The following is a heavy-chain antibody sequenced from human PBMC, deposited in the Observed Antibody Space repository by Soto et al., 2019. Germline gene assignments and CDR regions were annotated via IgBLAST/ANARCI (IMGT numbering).Heavy chain of an antibody. Sequence: QVQLVESGGGVVQPGRSLRLSCAASGFTFSSYGMHWVRQAPGKGLEWVAVIWYDGSNKYYADSVKGRFTISRDNSKNTLYLQMNSLRAEDTAVYYCARDPRDYGVLHGAFDIWGQGTMVTVSS. CDR3: ARDPRDYGVLHGAFDI. CDR2: IWYDGSNK. D-gene: IGHD4-17*01. J-gene: IGHJ3*02. CDR1: GFTFSSYG. V-gene: IGHV3-33*01.